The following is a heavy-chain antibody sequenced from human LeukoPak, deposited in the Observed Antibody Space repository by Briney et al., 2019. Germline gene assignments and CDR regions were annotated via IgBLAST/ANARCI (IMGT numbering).Heavy chain of an antibody. Sequence: SVKVSCKASGGTFSSYAISWVRQAPGQGLEWMGGIIPIFGTANYAQKFQGRVTITADESTSTAYMELSSLRSEDTAVYYCAIFHNWNDPRSYYYYGMDVWGKGPTVTVSS. CDR1: GGTFSSYA. J-gene: IGHJ6*04. CDR3: AIFHNWNDPRSYYYYGMDV. CDR2: IIPIFGTA. V-gene: IGHV1-69*01. D-gene: IGHD1-1*01.